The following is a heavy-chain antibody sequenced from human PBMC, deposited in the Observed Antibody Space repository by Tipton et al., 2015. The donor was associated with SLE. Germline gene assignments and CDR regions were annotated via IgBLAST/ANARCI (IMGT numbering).Heavy chain of an antibody. J-gene: IGHJ4*02. V-gene: IGHV6-1*01. CDR3: ARHHRLGSQQYGTSWFHYLDY. D-gene: IGHD2-2*01. CDR1: GDSVSSNSAS. Sequence: GLVKPSQTLSLTCAISGDSVSSNSASWNWIRQSPSRGLEWLGRTYYRSKWYNDYAVSVKSRITINPDTSKNQFSLQLNSVTPEDTAVYYCARHHRLGSQQYGTSWFHYLDYWGQGTLVTVSS. CDR2: TYYRSKWYN.